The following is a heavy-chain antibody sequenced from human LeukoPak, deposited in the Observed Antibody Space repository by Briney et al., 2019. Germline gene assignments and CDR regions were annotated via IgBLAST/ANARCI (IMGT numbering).Heavy chain of an antibody. Sequence: ASVKVSCKASGYTFTSYYMHWVRQAPGQGLEWMGIINPSGGSTSYAQKFQGRVTMTRDTSTSTVYMELSSLRSEDTAVYYCARGRDPYYYDSSGYYSPQFDYWGQGTLVTVSS. CDR3: ARGRDPYYYDSSGYYSPQFDY. D-gene: IGHD3-22*01. CDR1: GYTFTSYY. J-gene: IGHJ4*02. CDR2: INPSGGST. V-gene: IGHV1-46*01.